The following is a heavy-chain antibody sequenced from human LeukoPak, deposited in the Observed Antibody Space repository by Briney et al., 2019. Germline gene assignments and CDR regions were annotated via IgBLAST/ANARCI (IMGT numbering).Heavy chain of an antibody. CDR3: ARVDYYDSSGYCFDY. CDR2: IDHSGST. V-gene: IGHV4-34*01. D-gene: IGHD3-22*01. CDR1: GGSFSGYY. Sequence: SETLSLTCAVYGGSFSGYYWSWIRQPPGKGLEWTGSIDHSGSTYYNPSLKSRITISVDTSKNQFSLKLSSVTAADTAVYYCARVDYYDSSGYCFDYWGQGTLVTVSS. J-gene: IGHJ4*02.